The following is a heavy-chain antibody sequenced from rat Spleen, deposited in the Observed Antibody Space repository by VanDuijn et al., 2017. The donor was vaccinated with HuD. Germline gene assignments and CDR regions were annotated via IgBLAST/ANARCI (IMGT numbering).Heavy chain of an antibody. J-gene: IGHJ2*01. V-gene: IGHV5-22*01. CDR3: TSPYGGSLSYFDY. CDR1: GITFSDYY. Sequence: EVQLVESGGGLVQPGRSLKLSCAASGITFSDYYMAWVRQAPKKGLEWVASITYDGHSTYYGDSVKGRFTVSRDHANGPLYLQMNSLRSEDSATYFCTSPYGGSLSYFDYWGQGVMVTVSS. CDR2: ITYDGHST. D-gene: IGHD1-11*01.